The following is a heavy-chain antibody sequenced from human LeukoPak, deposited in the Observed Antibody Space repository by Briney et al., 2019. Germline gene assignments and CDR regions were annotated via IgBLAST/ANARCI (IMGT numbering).Heavy chain of an antibody. CDR1: GFTFSNYG. CDR3: AKDQAGSGSYSGWYFDL. J-gene: IGHJ2*01. V-gene: IGHV3-30*18. D-gene: IGHD3-10*01. Sequence: GGSLRLSCAASGFTFSNYGMHWVRQAPGKGLEWVAVISYDGSNKYYADSVKGRFTISRDNSKNTLYLQMNSLRAEDTAVYYCAKDQAGSGSYSGWYFDLWGRGTLVTVSS. CDR2: ISYDGSNK.